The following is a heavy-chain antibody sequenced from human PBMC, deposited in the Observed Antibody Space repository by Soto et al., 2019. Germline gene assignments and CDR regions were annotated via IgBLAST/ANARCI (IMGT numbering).Heavy chain of an antibody. CDR1: GYSFTDYY. CDR3: ARGGGSGWHGDWFDP. V-gene: IGHV1-2*02. D-gene: IGHD6-19*01. Sequence: QVHLVQSGAEVKEPGASVKVSCKASGYSFTDYYIHWVRQAPGQGLEWMGWMNPNSDGANYAQKFRGRVTMTSAKSLRPAYMEVKRLTSDDTAVYFCARGGGSGWHGDWFDPWGQGTLVTVSS. CDR2: MNPNSDGA. J-gene: IGHJ5*02.